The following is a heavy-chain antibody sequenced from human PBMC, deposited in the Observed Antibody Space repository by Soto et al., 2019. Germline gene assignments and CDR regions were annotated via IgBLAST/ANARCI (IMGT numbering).Heavy chain of an antibody. J-gene: IGHJ5*02. CDR3: VRGHSSGDSFNRFAP. CDR2: ISSSGSTI. V-gene: IGHV3-48*03. Sequence: VRLSCAAFGFTFYSYEMNWVRQAPGKGLEWLSYISSSGSTIYYADSLKGRFTISRDNAKNALYLQMNSLRAEDTALYYCVRGHSSGDSFNRFAPWGPGTLVTVSS. D-gene: IGHD3-22*01. CDR1: GFTFYSYE.